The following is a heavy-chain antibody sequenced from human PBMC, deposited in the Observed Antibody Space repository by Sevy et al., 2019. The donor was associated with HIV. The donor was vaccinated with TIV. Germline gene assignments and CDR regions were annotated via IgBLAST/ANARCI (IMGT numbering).Heavy chain of an antibody. CDR1: GYTFVTYG. CDR2: ISGNDGST. Sequence: ASVKVSCKTSGYTFVTYGISWVRQVPGQGPQWMGWISGNDGSTREAQIFQDRVTMTTDRTTSTAYMEVRRLRSDDTAVYYCARDRDITFGGGDAFDIWGQGTMVTVSS. CDR3: ARDRDITFGGGDAFDI. V-gene: IGHV1-18*01. D-gene: IGHD3-16*01. J-gene: IGHJ3*02.